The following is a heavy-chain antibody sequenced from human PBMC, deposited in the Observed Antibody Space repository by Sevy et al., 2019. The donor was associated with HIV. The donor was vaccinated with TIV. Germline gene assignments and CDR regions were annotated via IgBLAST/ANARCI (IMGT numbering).Heavy chain of an antibody. CDR1: GGSVSSGSYY. CDR3: ARELTMITFGGVIDY. V-gene: IGHV4-61*01. Sequence: SETLSLTCTVSGGSVSSGSYYWSWIRQPPGKGLEWIGYIHYSGSTNYNPSLKSRVTISVDTSKNQFSLELSSVTAADTAVYYCARELTMITFGGVIDYWGQGTLVTVSS. CDR2: IHYSGST. D-gene: IGHD3-16*01. J-gene: IGHJ4*02.